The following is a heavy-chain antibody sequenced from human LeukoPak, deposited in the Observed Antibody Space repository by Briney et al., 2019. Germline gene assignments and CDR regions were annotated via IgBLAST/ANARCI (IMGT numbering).Heavy chain of an antibody. J-gene: IGHJ3*01. Sequence: PSETLSLTCAVYGGSFSGYYWTWIRQSPGKGLEWIGEITDTGRASYNVSLKSRVSISVDTSKKQFSLKLSSLTAADTAVYHCARLGFDSSGIGAYAFDVWGQGTMVTVSS. CDR3: ARLGFDSSGIGAYAFDV. CDR1: GGSFSGYY. V-gene: IGHV4-34*01. CDR2: ITDTGRA. D-gene: IGHD3-22*01.